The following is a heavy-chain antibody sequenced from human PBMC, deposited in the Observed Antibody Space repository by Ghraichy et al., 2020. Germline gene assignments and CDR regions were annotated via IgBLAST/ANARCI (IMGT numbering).Heavy chain of an antibody. CDR3: ARPTFWSGYFPFY. CDR1: GGSISSSSYY. V-gene: IGHV4-39*01. J-gene: IGHJ4*02. D-gene: IGHD3-3*01. Sequence: SETLSLTCTVSGGSISSSSYYWGWIRQPPGKGLEWIGSIYYSGSTYYNPSLKSRVTISVDTSKNQFSLKLSSVTAADTAVYYCARPTFWSGYFPFYWGQGTLVTVSS. CDR2: IYYSGST.